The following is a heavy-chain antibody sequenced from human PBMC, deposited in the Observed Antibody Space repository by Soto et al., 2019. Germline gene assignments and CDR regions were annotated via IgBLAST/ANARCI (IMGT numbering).Heavy chain of an antibody. D-gene: IGHD1-1*01. V-gene: IGHV5-10-1*03. J-gene: IGHJ4*02. CDR3: VRHGNGTPFYFDL. CDR1: GYRFINYW. Sequence: EVQLVQSGAEVKNPGESLRLSCQGSGYRFINYWISWVRQMPGKGLEWVGRIDPSDSYTVYSPSFQGHVTISIDTAINTAFLEWRSLQASDTAMYYCVRHGNGTPFYFDLWGRGTLVPVSS. CDR2: IDPSDSYT.